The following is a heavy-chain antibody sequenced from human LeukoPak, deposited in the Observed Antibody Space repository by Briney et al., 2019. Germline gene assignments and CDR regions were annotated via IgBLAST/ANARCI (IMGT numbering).Heavy chain of an antibody. D-gene: IGHD6-19*01. CDR1: GFTFSSYS. CDR2: ISSSSSYI. CDR3: AKDFGSDSGWYFDY. J-gene: IGHJ4*02. V-gene: IGHV3-21*01. Sequence: EGSLRLSCAASGFTFSSYSMNWVRQAPGKGLEWVSSISSSSSYIYYADSVKGRFTISRDNAKNSLYLQMNSLRAEDTAVYYCAKDFGSDSGWYFDYWGQGTLVTVSS.